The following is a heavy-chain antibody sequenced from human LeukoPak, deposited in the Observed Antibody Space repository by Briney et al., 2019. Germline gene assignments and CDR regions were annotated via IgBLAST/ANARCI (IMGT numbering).Heavy chain of an antibody. CDR3: ARXIVAGAFDY. V-gene: IGHV3-23*01. D-gene: IGHD6-19*01. J-gene: IGHJ4*02. Sequence: GGSLRLSCTGSGFNFNMFSMNWVRQAPGQGLEWVSGLSRGGGTTNYADSVKGRFTISTDKSKNMVFLQMNSRRPEDTAVYYCARXIVAGAFDYWGQGTLVTVSS. CDR2: LSRGGGTT. CDR1: GFNFNMFS.